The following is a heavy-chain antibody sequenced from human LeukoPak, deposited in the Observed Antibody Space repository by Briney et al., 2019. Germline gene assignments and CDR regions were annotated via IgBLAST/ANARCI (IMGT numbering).Heavy chain of an antibody. J-gene: IGHJ4*02. V-gene: IGHV3-30-3*01. D-gene: IGHD6-19*01. CDR3: ARLIIAVAGTFLGYFDF. CDR2: ISYDGSNK. Sequence: GRSLRLSCAASGFTFNNYSLHWVRQAPGKGLEWVTLISYDGSNKYYADSVKGRFTISRDNSKNTLYLQMNSLRPEDTAVYYCARLIIAVAGTFLGYFDFWGQGTLVTVSS. CDR1: GFTFNNYS.